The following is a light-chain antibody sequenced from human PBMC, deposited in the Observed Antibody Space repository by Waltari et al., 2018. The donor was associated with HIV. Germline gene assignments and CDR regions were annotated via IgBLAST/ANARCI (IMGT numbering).Light chain of an antibody. Sequence: IQLTQSPPSLSASLGDKVTIACRASQHIKTFLNWYQVRPGKAPRVLIYGVSSLSTGVPSRFTGDGSGTDFTLTINNLQPEDFASYFCQQTYSVSITFGPGTRLEI. CDR2: GVS. V-gene: IGKV1-39*01. CDR1: QHIKTF. CDR3: QQTYSVSIT. J-gene: IGKJ5*01.